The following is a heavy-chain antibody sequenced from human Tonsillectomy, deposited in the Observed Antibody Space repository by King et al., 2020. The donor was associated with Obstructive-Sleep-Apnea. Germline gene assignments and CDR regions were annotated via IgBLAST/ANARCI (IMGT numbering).Heavy chain of an antibody. J-gene: IGHJ4*02. D-gene: IGHD1-1*01. Sequence: VQLVESGAEVKKPGASVKVSCKTSGYTFIDYYMHWVRQAPGQGLEWMGWINPNSGDTNYAQNFQGRVTMTRDTAINAAYMDLSRLTSDDTAVYYCARGRSTLTHFDYWGQGTLVTVSS. CDR2: INPNSGDT. V-gene: IGHV1-2*02. CDR1: GYTFIDYY. CDR3: ARGRSTLTHFDY.